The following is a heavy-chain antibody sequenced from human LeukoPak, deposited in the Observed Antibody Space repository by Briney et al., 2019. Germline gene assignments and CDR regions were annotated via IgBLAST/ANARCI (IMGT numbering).Heavy chain of an antibody. Sequence: SETLSLTCTVSGGSISSYSWSWIRQPPGKGLDWIGYIYYTGITNYNPSLKSRVTISVDTSKNQISLKLTSVTAADTAVYYCARHGRYSGYELADWGQGTLITVSS. CDR1: GGSISSYS. D-gene: IGHD5-12*01. CDR3: ARHGRYSGYELAD. J-gene: IGHJ1*01. V-gene: IGHV4-59*08. CDR2: IYYTGIT.